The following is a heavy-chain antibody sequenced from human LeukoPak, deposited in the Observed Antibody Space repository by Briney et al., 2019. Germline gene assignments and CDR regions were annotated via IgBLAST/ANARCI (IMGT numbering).Heavy chain of an antibody. CDR3: ARGGGATRIDY. CDR1: GDSIRSGTYY. D-gene: IGHD3-10*01. V-gene: IGHV4-61*02. J-gene: IGHJ4*02. Sequence: PSETLSLTCSVSGDSIRSGTYYWSWIRQPAGKGLEWIGRIYTSGSTSYNPALKSRVTISVDTSKNQFSLKLTPVTAADTAVYYCARGGGATRIDYWGQGTLVTVSS. CDR2: IYTSGST.